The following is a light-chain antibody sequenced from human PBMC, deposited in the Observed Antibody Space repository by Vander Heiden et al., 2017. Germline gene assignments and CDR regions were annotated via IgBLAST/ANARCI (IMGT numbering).Light chain of an antibody. V-gene: IGKV1-39*01. CDR2: AAS. CDR3: QQSVSTPYT. CDR1: QSISNY. Sequence: DIQMTQSPSSLSASVGDRVTITCRASQSISNYLNWYQKKPGKAPKLLIYAASNLQSGVPSRFSGSGSGTDFTLTISRLQLEDFATYYCQQSVSTPYTFGQGTKLEIK. J-gene: IGKJ2*01.